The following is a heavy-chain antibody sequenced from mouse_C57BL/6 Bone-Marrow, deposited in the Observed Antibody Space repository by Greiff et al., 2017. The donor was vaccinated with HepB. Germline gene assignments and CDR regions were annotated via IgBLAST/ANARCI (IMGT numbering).Heavy chain of an antibody. D-gene: IGHD2-4*01. Sequence: QVQLQQPGAELVRPGSSVKLSCKASGYTFTSYWMHWVKQRPIQGLEWIGNIDPSDSETHYNQKFKDKATLTVDKSSSTAYMQLSSLTSEDSAVYYCALIYYDYDGDFSYAMDYWGQGTSVTVSS. V-gene: IGHV1-52*01. CDR3: ALIYYDYDGDFSYAMDY. CDR2: IDPSDSET. J-gene: IGHJ4*01. CDR1: GYTFTSYW.